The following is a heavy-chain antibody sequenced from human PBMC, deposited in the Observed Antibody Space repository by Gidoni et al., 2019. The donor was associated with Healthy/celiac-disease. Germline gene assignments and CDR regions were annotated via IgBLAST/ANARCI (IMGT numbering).Heavy chain of an antibody. CDR3: ARGIAAARPGGGDYYYGMDV. Sequence: QVQLQESGPGLVKPSETLSLTCTVSGGSISSYYWSWIRQPPGKGLEWIGYIYYSGSTNYNPSLKSRVTISVDTSKNQFSLKLSSVTAADTAVYYCARGIAAARPGGGDYYYGMDVWGQGTTVTVSS. J-gene: IGHJ6*02. D-gene: IGHD6-6*01. CDR2: IYYSGST. V-gene: IGHV4-59*01. CDR1: GGSISSYY.